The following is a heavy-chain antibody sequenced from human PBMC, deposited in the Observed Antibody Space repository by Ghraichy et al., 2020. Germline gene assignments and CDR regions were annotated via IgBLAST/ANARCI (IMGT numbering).Heavy chain of an antibody. CDR2: IKSKTDGGTT. CDR1: GFTFSNAW. CDR3: TTGSPYYDILTGYYGPVDY. Sequence: GGSLRLSCAASGFTFSNAWMSWVRQAPGKGLEWVGRIKSKTDGGTTDYAAPVKGRFTISRDDSKNTLYLQMNSLKTEDTAVYYCTTGSPYYDILTGYYGPVDYWGQGTLVTVSS. D-gene: IGHD3-9*01. J-gene: IGHJ4*02. V-gene: IGHV3-15*01.